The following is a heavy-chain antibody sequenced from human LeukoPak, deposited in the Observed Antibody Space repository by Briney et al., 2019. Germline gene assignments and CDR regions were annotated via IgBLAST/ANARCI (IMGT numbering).Heavy chain of an antibody. D-gene: IGHD3-10*01. CDR1: GFTFDDYA. Sequence: GRSLRLSCAASGFTFDDYAMHWVRQAPGKGLEWVSVIYSGGSTYYADSVKGRFTISRDNAKNSLYLQMNSLRAEDTAVYYCARGVRGCDYWGQGTLVTVSS. CDR3: ARGVRGCDY. CDR2: IYSGGST. J-gene: IGHJ4*02. V-gene: IGHV3-66*01.